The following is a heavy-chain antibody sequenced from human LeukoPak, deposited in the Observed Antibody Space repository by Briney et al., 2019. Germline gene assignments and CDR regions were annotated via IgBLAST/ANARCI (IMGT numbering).Heavy chain of an antibody. J-gene: IGHJ4*02. CDR1: GYTFTGYY. Sequence: ASVKVSCKASGYTFTGYYMHWVRQAPGQGLEWMGWINPNSGGTNYAQKFQGRVTMTRDTSISTAYMELSRLRSDDTAVYYCARDALYSSGWYPDYWGQGTLVTVSS. V-gene: IGHV1-2*02. D-gene: IGHD6-19*01. CDR3: ARDALYSSGWYPDY. CDR2: INPNSGGT.